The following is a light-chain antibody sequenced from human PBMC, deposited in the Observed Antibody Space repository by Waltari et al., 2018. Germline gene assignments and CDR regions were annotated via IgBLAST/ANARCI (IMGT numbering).Light chain of an antibody. J-gene: IGLJ2*01. Sequence: QSALTQPASVSGSPGQSITISCTGTTNDVGGDDLVPWYPQHPAKVPKLMIYEVSKRPSGVSGVSYRFSGSKSGNTASLTISGLQTEDEADYYCSSYAGSSTFVVFGGGTKLTVL. CDR3: SSYAGSSTFVV. CDR1: TNDVGGDDL. CDR2: EVS. V-gene: IGLV2-23*02.